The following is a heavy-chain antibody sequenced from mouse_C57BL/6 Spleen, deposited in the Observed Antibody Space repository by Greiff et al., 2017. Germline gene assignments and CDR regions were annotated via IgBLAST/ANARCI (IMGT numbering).Heavy chain of an antibody. CDR3: ARGGYYYGSLDY. V-gene: IGHV3-6*01. CDR2: ISSDGRN. J-gene: IGHJ2*01. D-gene: IGHD1-1*01. Sequence: EVKLMESGPGLVKPSQSLSLTCSVTGYSITSGYSWNWIRQFPGNQLEWLGYISSDGRNTSNPSLKNRISITRDTSKNQFFLKLKSVTTEDIDTYDCARGGYYYGSLDYWGQGTTLTVSS. CDR1: GYSITSGYS.